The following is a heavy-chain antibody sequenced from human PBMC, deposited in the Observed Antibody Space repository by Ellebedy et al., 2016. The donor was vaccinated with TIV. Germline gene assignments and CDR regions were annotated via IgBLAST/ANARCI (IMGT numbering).Heavy chain of an antibody. J-gene: IGHJ4*02. V-gene: IGHV1-2*02. Sequence: AASVKVSCKASGYTFTGYYMHWVRQAPGQGLEWMGWINPNSGGTNYAQKFQGRVTMTRDTSISTAYMELSRLRSDDTAVYYCARLEDYYGSGSYSVGTYWGQGTLVTVSS. CDR3: ARLEDYYGSGSYSVGTY. D-gene: IGHD3-10*01. CDR1: GYTFTGYY. CDR2: INPNSGGT.